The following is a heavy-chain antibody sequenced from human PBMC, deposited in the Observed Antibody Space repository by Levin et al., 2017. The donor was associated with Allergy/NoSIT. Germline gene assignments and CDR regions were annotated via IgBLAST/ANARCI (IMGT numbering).Heavy chain of an antibody. CDR2: IYIGGST. CDR3: ARGGGGSSSRQS. D-gene: IGHD6-6*01. J-gene: IGHJ4*02. CDR1: GFSVSNNY. Sequence: GESLKISCAASGFSVSNNYMSWVRQAPGKGLEWVSVIYIGGSTYYADSVKGRFTISSDNSKNTLFLQMNSLRAEDTAVYYCARGGGGSSSRQSWGQGTLVTVSS. V-gene: IGHV3-53*01.